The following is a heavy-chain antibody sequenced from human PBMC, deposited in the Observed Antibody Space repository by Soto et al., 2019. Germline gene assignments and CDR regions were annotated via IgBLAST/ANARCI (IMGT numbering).Heavy chain of an antibody. CDR1: GFTFSSYG. J-gene: IGHJ6*02. CDR3: ARATDASYGMDV. CDR2: IWYDGSNK. D-gene: IGHD3-16*01. Sequence: LRLSCAASGFTFSSYGMHWVRQAPGKGLERVAVIWYDGSNKYYADSVKGRFTISRDNSKNTLYLQMNSLRAEDTAVYYCARATDASYGMDVWGQGTTVTVSS. V-gene: IGHV3-33*01.